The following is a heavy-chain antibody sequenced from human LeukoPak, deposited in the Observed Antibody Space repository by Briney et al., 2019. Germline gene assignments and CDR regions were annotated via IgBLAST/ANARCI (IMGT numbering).Heavy chain of an antibody. D-gene: IGHD2-15*01. CDR1: GFTFSSYW. Sequence: GGSLRLSCAASGFTFSSYWMRWVRQAPGKGLEWVASIKKDGSEKHYVESVKGRFTISRDNAKNSLYLQMNSLRAEDTAVYYCVGGGEGGWDYWGQGTLVTVSS. V-gene: IGHV3-7*01. CDR3: VGGGEGGWDY. J-gene: IGHJ4*02. CDR2: IKKDGSEK.